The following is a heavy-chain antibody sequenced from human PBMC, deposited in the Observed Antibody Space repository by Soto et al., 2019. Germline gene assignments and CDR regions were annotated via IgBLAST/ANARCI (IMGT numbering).Heavy chain of an antibody. CDR3: ARTSRARGYSGYEKDY. J-gene: IGHJ4*02. CDR1: GFNFSSYS. V-gene: IGHV3-48*02. CDR2: ISTGSTI. Sequence: GGSLRLSCAASGFNFSSYSMNWVRQAPGKGLEWISYISTGSTIYYADSVKGRFTISRDNAKNSLYLQMNSLRDEDTAVYYCARTSRARGYSGYEKDYWGQGTLVTVSS. D-gene: IGHD5-12*01.